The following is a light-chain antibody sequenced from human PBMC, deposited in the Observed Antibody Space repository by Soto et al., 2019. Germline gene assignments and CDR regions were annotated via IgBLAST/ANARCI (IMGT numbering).Light chain of an antibody. Sequence: EIVLTQSPATLSLSPGERATLSCRASQSVSSYLAWYQQKPGQAPRLLIYDASNRATGIPARFSRSGSRTDFTLTLPSLEPEDFAVYYSQQRRNSPRTFGQGTKVEIK. CDR1: QSVSSY. CDR3: QQRRNSPRT. CDR2: DAS. V-gene: IGKV3-11*01. J-gene: IGKJ1*01.